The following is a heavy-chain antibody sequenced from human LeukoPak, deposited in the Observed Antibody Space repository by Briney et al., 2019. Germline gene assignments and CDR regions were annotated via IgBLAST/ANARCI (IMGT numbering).Heavy chain of an antibody. J-gene: IGHJ4*02. CDR3: AKLGGDRSSSWYYFDY. CDR2: ISYDGSNK. D-gene: IGHD6-13*01. V-gene: IGHV3-30*18. Sequence: GRSLRLSCAASGFTFSSYSMNWVRQAPGKGLEWVAVISYDGSNKYYADSVKGRFTISRDNSKNTLYLQMNSLRAEDTAVYYCAKLGGDRSSSWYYFDYWGQGTLVTVSS. CDR1: GFTFSSYS.